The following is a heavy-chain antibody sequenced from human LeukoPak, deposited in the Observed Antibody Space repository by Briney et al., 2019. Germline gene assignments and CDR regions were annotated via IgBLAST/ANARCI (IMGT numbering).Heavy chain of an antibody. J-gene: IGHJ4*02. CDR2: INPSGGST. CDR1: GYTFTSYY. CDR3: EREGGDILTVSREWYLGY. V-gene: IGHV1-46*01. D-gene: IGHD3-9*01. Sequence: ASVTVSCKASGYTFTSYYMHWVRQAPGQGLEWMGIINPSGGSTSYAQKFQGRVTMTTDTSTSTVYMELSSLRSEDTAVYYCEREGGDILTVSREWYLGYGGKEPLVTVPS.